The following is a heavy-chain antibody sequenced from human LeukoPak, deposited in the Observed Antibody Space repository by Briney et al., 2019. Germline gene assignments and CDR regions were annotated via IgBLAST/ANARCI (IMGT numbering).Heavy chain of an antibody. J-gene: IGHJ6*02. D-gene: IGHD2-2*01. Sequence: TGGSLRLSCAASGFTFSSYAMSWVRQAPGKGLEWVSAISGSGGSTYYADSVKGRFTISRDNSKNTLYLQMNSLRAEDTAVYYCAKAREIVVVPAATYGMDVWGQGTTVTVSS. CDR2: ISGSGGST. CDR1: GFTFSSYA. V-gene: IGHV3-23*01. CDR3: AKAREIVVVPAATYGMDV.